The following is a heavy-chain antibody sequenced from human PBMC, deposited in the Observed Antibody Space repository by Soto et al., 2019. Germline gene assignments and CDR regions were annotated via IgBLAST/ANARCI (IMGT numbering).Heavy chain of an antibody. CDR3: ARGRYGDY. CDR2: ISAHNGNT. J-gene: IGHJ4*02. CDR1: GYAFTTYG. Sequence: QGHLVQAGAEVKKPWASVTVSCQGSGYAFTTYGITWVRQAPGQGLEWMGWISAHNGNTNYAQKIQGRVTVTRDPSTSTAYMELRSLRYDDTAVYYFARGRYGDYWGQGALVNVS. D-gene: IGHD1-1*01. V-gene: IGHV1-18*01.